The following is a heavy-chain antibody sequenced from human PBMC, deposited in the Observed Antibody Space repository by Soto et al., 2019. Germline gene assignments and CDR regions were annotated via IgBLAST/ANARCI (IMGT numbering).Heavy chain of an antibody. CDR1: GFSLSTSGVG. D-gene: IGHD3-22*01. J-gene: IGHJ4*02. Sequence: QITLKESGPTLVKPTQTLTLTCTFSGFSLSTSGVGVGWIRQPPGKALEWLALIYWDDDKRYSPSLKSRLTINKDTSKNQVVLTMTNMDPVDTATYYCAQGRYYYDSSGYRLDYWGQGTLVTVSS. CDR3: AQGRYYYDSSGYRLDY. V-gene: IGHV2-5*02. CDR2: IYWDDDK.